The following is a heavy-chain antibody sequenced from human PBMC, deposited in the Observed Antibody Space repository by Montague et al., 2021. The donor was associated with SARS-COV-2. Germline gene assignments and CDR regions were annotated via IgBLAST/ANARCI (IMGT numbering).Heavy chain of an antibody. V-gene: IGHV4-4*02. Sequence: SETLSLTCAVSGGSISSDNWRSWARQSPGKGLEWIGEIFHSCSTXYNPSLESRVTMSVDKSKNYFSLNLSPVTAADTAMYYCARRITMVRGVTKRNNWFDRWGRGILVTVTS. CDR2: IFHSCST. J-gene: IGHJ5*02. D-gene: IGHD3-10*01. CDR1: GGSISSDNW. CDR3: ARRITMVRGVTKRNNWFDR.